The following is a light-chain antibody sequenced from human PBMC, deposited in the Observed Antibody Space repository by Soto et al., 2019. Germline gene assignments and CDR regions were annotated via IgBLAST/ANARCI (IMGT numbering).Light chain of an antibody. CDR1: QSISSTS. V-gene: IGKV3-20*01. J-gene: IGKJ2*01. CDR3: QQYGSSPYT. CDR2: GAS. Sequence: EIVLTQSPGTLSLSPGERATLSCRASQSISSTSLAWYQQKPGQAPRLLMYGASNRATGIPDRFSGTGSGTDFTLTISRLEPEDFAVYYCQQYGSSPYTFGLGTKLEIK.